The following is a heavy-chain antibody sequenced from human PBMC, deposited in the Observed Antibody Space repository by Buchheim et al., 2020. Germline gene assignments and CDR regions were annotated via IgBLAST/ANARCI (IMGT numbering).Heavy chain of an antibody. CDR2: ISYDGSNK. Sequence: QVQLVESGGGVVQPGRSLRLSCAASGFTFSSYAMHWVRQAPGKGLEWVAVISYDGSNKYYADSVKGRFTISRDNSKNTLNLQMNSLRAEDTAVYYCARGGVGGSYNWFDPWGQGTL. J-gene: IGHJ5*02. CDR1: GFTFSSYA. D-gene: IGHD1-26*01. V-gene: IGHV3-30*04. CDR3: ARGGVGGSYNWFDP.